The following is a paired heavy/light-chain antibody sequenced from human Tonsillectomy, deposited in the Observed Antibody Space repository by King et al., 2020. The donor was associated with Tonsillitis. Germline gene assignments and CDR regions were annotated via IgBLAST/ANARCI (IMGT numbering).Light chain of an antibody. CDR2: EVT. CDR1: SSDVGAYNY. CDR3: SSYAGRNIVV. V-gene: IGLV2-8*01. J-gene: IGLJ2*01. Sequence: QSALTQPPSASGSPGQSVTISCTGTSSDVGAYNYVSWYQQYPGKAPKLILFEVTKRPSGVPDRFSGSKSGNTASLTVSGLQADDEADYYCSSYAGRNIVVFGGGTKMTVL.
Heavy chain of an antibody. CDR2: IYSNGDT. V-gene: IGHV3-53*01. J-gene: IGHJ6*02. Sequence: EVQLVESGGGLIQPGGSLRLSCAASGFSVTSNYMTWVRQAPGKGLEWVSVIYSNGDTFAADSVKGRFTISRDKSTNTLFLQMDSLRVEDTAVYYCARESHSTSIYYYYYGMDVWGQGTTVTVSS. CDR3: ARESHSTSIYYYYYGMDV. D-gene: IGHD2-2*01. CDR1: GFSVTSNY.